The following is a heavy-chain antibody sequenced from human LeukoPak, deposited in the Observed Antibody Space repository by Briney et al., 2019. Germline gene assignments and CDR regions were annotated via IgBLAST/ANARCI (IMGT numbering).Heavy chain of an antibody. V-gene: IGHV3-30*02. CDR1: EFTFSKYG. D-gene: IGHD3-22*01. CDR3: AKDRMAYYYDSSGYFLA. Sequence: GGSLRLSCAASEFTFSKYGMHWVRQAPGKGLEWLAFIRYDGSNKFYADSVKGRFTISRDNSKNTLYLQMNSLRAEDTAVYYCAKDRMAYYYDSSGYFLAWGQGTLVTVSS. J-gene: IGHJ4*02. CDR2: IRYDGSNK.